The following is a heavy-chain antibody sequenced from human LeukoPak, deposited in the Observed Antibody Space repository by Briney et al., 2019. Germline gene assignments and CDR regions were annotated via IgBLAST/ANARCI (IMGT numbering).Heavy chain of an antibody. Sequence: ASVKVSCKASGYTFTGYYMHWVRQARGQGLEWMGWINPNSGGTNYAQKFQGRVTMTRDTSISTAYMELSRLRSDDTAVYYCAKEVWLVRQFDYWGQGTLVTVSS. D-gene: IGHD6-19*01. CDR3: AKEVWLVRQFDY. CDR1: GYTFTGYY. J-gene: IGHJ4*02. CDR2: INPNSGGT. V-gene: IGHV1-2*02.